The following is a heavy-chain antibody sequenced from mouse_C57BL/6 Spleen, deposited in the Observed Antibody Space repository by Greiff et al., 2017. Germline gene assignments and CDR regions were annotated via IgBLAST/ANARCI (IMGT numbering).Heavy chain of an antibody. J-gene: IGHJ1*03. Sequence: QVHLQQSGAELVKPGASVKISCKASGYAFSSYWMNWVKQRPGKGLEWIGQIYPGDGDTNYNGKFKGKATLTADKSSSTAYMQLSSLTSEDSAVYFCASVLYYGNYVIYWYFDVWGTGTTVTVSS. V-gene: IGHV1-80*01. CDR2: IYPGDGDT. D-gene: IGHD2-1*01. CDR3: ASVLYYGNYVIYWYFDV. CDR1: GYAFSSYW.